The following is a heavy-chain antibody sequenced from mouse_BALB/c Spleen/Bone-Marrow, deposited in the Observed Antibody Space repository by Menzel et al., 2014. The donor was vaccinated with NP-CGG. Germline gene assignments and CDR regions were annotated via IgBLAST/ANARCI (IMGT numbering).Heavy chain of an antibody. J-gene: IGHJ1*01. Sequence: VQLKQSGPELVKPGASVKMSCKASGYTFTSYVMHWVKQKPGQGLEWIGYINPYNDGTKYNEKFKGKATLTSDKSSSTAYMELSSLTSEDSAVYYCARDGNPYWYFDVWGEGTTVTVSS. V-gene: IGHV1-14*01. CDR1: GYTFTSYV. CDR3: ARDGNPYWYFDV. CDR2: INPYNDGT. D-gene: IGHD2-1*01.